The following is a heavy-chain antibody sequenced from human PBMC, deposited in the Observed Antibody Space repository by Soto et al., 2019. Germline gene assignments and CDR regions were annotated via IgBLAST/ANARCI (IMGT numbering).Heavy chain of an antibody. CDR3: AKSRGDSWTTYFFDY. D-gene: IGHD4-4*01. J-gene: IGHJ4*02. CDR1: GFTFSNYA. V-gene: IGHV3-23*01. Sequence: PGGSLRLSCAASGFTFSNYAMHWVRQAPGKGLEWISGISGSGKTTHYKDSVRGRFTISRDNFRNTLYLQVNSLRAEDTAIYFRAKSRGDSWTTYFFDYWGQGALVTVSS. CDR2: ISGSGKTT.